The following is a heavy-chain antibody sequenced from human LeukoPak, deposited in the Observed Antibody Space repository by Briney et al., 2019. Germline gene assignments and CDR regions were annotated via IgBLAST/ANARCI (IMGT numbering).Heavy chain of an antibody. J-gene: IGHJ3*02. CDR1: GYTFTGYY. CDR3: ARGGGIQLWLTDAFDI. V-gene: IGHV1-2*02. D-gene: IGHD5-18*01. Sequence: ASVKVSCKASGYTFTGYYMHWVRQAPGQGLEWMGWINPNSGGTNYAQEFQGRVTMTRDTSISTAYMEPSRLRSDDTAVYYCARGGGIQLWLTDAFDIWGQGTMVTVSS. CDR2: INPNSGGT.